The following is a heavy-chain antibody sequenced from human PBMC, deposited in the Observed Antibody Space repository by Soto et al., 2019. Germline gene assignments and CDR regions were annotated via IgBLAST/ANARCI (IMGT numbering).Heavy chain of an antibody. CDR1: GGSIINGDYY. V-gene: IGHV4-61*08. D-gene: IGHD2-21*02. CDR2: VYHTGTT. Sequence: PSETLSLTCTVSGGSIINGDYYWSWIRQPPGKGLEWIAYVYHTGTTTSNPSLKSRVTVSVDTSKSQFSLKLSSVTAADTAVYYCAKVVAAIQDWFDPWGQGTLVTVSS. CDR3: AKVVAAIQDWFDP. J-gene: IGHJ5*02.